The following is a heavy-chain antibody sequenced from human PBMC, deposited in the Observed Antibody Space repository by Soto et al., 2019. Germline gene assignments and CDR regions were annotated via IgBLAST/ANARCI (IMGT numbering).Heavy chain of an antibody. D-gene: IGHD6-19*01. J-gene: IGHJ4*02. CDR2: INHSGST. CDR3: ASAGYSSGWYGFDY. V-gene: IGHV4-34*01. CDR1: GGSFSGYY. Sequence: PSETLSLTCAVYGGSFSGYYWSWIRQPPGKGLEWIGEINHSGSTNYNPSPKCRVTISVDTSKNQFSLKLSSVTAADTAVYYCASAGYSSGWYGFDYWGQGTLVTVSS.